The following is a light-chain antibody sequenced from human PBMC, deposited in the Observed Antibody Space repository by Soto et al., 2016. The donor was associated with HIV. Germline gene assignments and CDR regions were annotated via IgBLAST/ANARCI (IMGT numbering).Light chain of an antibody. V-gene: IGLV3-21*02. Sequence: SYELTQPPSVSVAPGETARITCGGNNIGRTGVHWYQQRPGQAPILVVYDGRDRPSGIPGRFSGSNSGNTATLIISRVEAGDEADYYCQVWDISSDHRVFGTGTKVSVL. CDR3: QVWDISSDHRV. CDR1: NIGRTG. CDR2: DGR. J-gene: IGLJ1*01.